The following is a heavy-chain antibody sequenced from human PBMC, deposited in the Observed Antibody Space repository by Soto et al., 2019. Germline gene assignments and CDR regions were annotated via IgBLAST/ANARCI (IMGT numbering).Heavy chain of an antibody. CDR2: ISGSGGST. V-gene: IGHV3-23*01. D-gene: IGHD2-15*01. CDR3: AKDRYGGIVVVVAASFDY. CDR1: GFTFSSYA. J-gene: IGHJ4*02. Sequence: PGGSLRLSCAASGFTFSSYAMSWVRQAPGKGLEWVSAISGSGGSTYYADSVKGRFTISRDNSKNTLYLQMNSLRAEDTAVYYCAKDRYGGIVVVVAASFDYWGQGTLVTVSS.